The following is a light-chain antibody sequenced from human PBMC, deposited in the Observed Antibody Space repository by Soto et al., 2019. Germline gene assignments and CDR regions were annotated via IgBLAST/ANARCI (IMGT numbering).Light chain of an antibody. V-gene: IGKV3-11*01. J-gene: IGKJ5*01. CDR3: KQRHMWPIT. CDR2: DAY. CDR1: QSFRGL. Sequence: EVVLTQSPVTLSLSPGERATLSCRASQSFRGLLAWYQQKPGQAPRLLIYDAYNRATGIQPRFSGSGSGTDFTLTIRSLEPEDSAVYYCKQRHMWPITFGQGTRLDIK.